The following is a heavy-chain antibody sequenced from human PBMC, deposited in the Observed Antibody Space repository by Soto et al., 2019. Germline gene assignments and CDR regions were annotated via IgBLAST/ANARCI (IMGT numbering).Heavy chain of an antibody. J-gene: IGHJ3*02. CDR2: IIPIFGTA. D-gene: IGHD3-22*01. CDR1: GGTFSSYA. CDR3: ASNLYYYDSSGPDWSNAFDI. V-gene: IGHV1-69*13. Sequence: SVKVSCKASGGTFSSYAISLVRQAPGQGLEWMGGIIPIFGTANYAQKVQGRVTITADESTSTAYMELSSLRSEDTAVYYCASNLYYYDSSGPDWSNAFDIWGQGTMVTVSS.